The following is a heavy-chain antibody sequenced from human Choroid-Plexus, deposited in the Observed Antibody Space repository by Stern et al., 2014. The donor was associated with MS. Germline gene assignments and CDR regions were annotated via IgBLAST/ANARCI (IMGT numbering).Heavy chain of an antibody. V-gene: IGHV1-69*01. Sequence: VQLVESGAEVTKPGSSVKVSCKASGGTFSKFPSSWVRQAPGQGLEWMGGIFPVFGTPTYAQEFRGRVTITADVSTRTGSTGLGSLRSDDTAVYYCALSSETSDRCYSLGYDLWGQETLVTVSS. J-gene: IGHJ5*02. CDR1: GGTFSKFP. CDR3: ALSSETSDRCYSLGYDL. CDR2: IFPVFGTP. D-gene: IGHD1-14*01.